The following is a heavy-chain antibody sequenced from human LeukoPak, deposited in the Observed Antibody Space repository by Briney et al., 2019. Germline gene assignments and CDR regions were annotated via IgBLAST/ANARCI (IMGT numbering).Heavy chain of an antibody. V-gene: IGHV4-59*08. D-gene: IGHD3-16*01. CDR3: ARHFFSMGELDY. Sequence: PSETLSLTCTVSGGSISTYYWTWIRQPPGKGLEWIGYIYYSGSPNYNPSLKSRVTISVDTSKNQFSLKLSSVTAADTAVYYCARHFFSMGELDYWGQGTLVTVSS. J-gene: IGHJ4*02. CDR1: GGSISTYY. CDR2: IYYSGSP.